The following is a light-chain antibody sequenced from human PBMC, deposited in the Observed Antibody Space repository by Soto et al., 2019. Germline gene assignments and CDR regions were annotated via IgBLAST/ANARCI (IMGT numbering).Light chain of an antibody. V-gene: IGLV1-44*01. CDR1: FSNIGDNA. CDR2: LND. CDR3: AAWDDSLNAL. J-gene: IGLJ1*01. Sequence: QSVLTQPPSLSATPGQRVNISCSGSFSNIGDNAVNWYQQLPGAAPKLLIYLNDQRPSGVPDRFSGSKSATSAFLAISGLQSEDEADYYCAAWDDSLNALFGTGTQLTVL.